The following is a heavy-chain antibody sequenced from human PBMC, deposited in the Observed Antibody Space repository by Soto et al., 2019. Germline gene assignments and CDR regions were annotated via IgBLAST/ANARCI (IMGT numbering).Heavy chain of an antibody. CDR1: GYTFTSYA. CDR2: INAGNGNT. J-gene: IGHJ4*02. CDR3: ARDLGGWHDY. Sequence: QVQLVQSGAEVKKPGASVKVSCKASGYTFTSYAIHWVRQAPGQRLEWLGWINAGNGNTKYSQKFQDRVTITRVTSASTAYMKLSSLKSEDTAVYYCARDLGGWHDYWGQGTLVTVSS. D-gene: IGHD6-19*01. V-gene: IGHV1-3*01.